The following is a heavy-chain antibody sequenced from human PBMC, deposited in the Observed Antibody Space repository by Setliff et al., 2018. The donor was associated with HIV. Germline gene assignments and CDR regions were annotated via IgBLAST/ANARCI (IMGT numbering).Heavy chain of an antibody. D-gene: IGHD3-10*01. Sequence: PGGSLRLSCAASGFTFSSHWMSWIRQAPGKGLEWVASIKQDGSEKYFVDSVKGRFTISRDNAKDLMFLQMNSLRGEDTAVYYCARARGDFLGNYFDYWGQGTLVTVSS. J-gene: IGHJ4*02. CDR1: GFTFSSHW. CDR2: IKQDGSEK. CDR3: ARARGDFLGNYFDY. V-gene: IGHV3-7*01.